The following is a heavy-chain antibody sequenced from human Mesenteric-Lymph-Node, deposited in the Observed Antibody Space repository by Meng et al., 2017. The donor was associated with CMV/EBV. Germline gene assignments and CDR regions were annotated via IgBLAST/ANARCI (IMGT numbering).Heavy chain of an antibody. V-gene: IGHV3-23*03. Sequence: GSLRLSCAASGFTFSNYAMSWVRQAPGKGLEWVSLIYSDGSTTFSTDSVKGRFTISRDNSKNTLYLQMNSLRAEDTAVYYCARAPPWTGFDYWGQGTLVTVSS. D-gene: IGHD1-1*01. J-gene: IGHJ4*02. CDR2: IYSDGSTT. CDR3: ARAPPWTGFDY. CDR1: GFTFSNYA.